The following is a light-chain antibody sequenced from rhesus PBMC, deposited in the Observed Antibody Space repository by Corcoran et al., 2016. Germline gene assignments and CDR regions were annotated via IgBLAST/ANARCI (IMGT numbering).Light chain of an antibody. J-gene: IGKJ1*01. Sequence: DIQMTQFPSSLSASVGDTVTISCRPIQGITNYLPRSQQKPAKSPKLRINYASKLESGVPARFSGSGSGTDFPLTISSLQPEDFAIYFCQQYSSSPTFGQGTKVEIK. CDR2: YAS. CDR1: QGITNY. V-gene: IGKV1S14*01. CDR3: QQYSSSPT.